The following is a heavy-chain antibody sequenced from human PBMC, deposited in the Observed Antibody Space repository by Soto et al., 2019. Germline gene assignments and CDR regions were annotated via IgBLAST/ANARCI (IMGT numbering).Heavy chain of an antibody. CDR1: GGSISSGGYY. D-gene: IGHD3-10*01. CDR2: IYYSGST. Sequence: TLSLTCTVSGGSISSGGYYWSWIRQHPGKGLEWIGYIYYSGSTYYNPSLKSRVTISVDTSKNQFSLKLSSVTAADTAVYYCARDQSRGSGSYSRYYYYYGMDVWGQGTTVTVSS. CDR3: ARDQSRGSGSYSRYYYYYGMDV. J-gene: IGHJ6*02. V-gene: IGHV4-31*03.